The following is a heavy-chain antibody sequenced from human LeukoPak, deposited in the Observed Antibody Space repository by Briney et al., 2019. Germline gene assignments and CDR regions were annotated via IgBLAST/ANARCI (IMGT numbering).Heavy chain of an antibody. CDR2: INQDGGEK. CDR1: GFTFTTYY. D-gene: IGHD6-13*01. J-gene: IGHJ4*02. CDR3: ARVGALSSSWLLY. Sequence: PGGSLRLSCAASGFTFTTYYMSWVRQAPGKGLEWVANINQDGGEKNYVDSVKGRFTISRDNAKNSLYLQMNSLRAEDTAVYFCARVGALSSSWLLYWGQGTLVTVSS. V-gene: IGHV3-7*01.